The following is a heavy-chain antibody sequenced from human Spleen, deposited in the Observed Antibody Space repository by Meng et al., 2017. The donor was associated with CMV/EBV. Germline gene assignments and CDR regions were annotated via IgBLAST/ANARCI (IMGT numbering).Heavy chain of an antibody. Sequence: GESLKISCAASGFTFSNYWMNWVRQAPGKGLEWVANIKEDGSVYYYMDSVKGRFTISRDNARKSLYLEMNSLRVEDTAVYYCVRDFGRLQFDYWGQGTLVTVSS. CDR2: IKEDGSVY. J-gene: IGHJ4*02. D-gene: IGHD3/OR15-3a*01. CDR1: GFTFSNYW. CDR3: VRDFGRLQFDY. V-gene: IGHV3-7*01.